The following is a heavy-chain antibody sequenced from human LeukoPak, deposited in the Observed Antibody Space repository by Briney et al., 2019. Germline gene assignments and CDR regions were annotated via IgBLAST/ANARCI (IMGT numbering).Heavy chain of an antibody. Sequence: PSETLSLTCTVSGGSISSYYWSWIRQPPGKGLEWIGYIYYSGSTNYNPSLKSRVTISVDTSKNQCSLKLSSVTAADTAVYYCARGGGYCSGGSCPFDYWGQGTLVTVSS. J-gene: IGHJ4*02. CDR1: GGSISSYY. CDR3: ARGGGYCSGGSCPFDY. D-gene: IGHD2-15*01. CDR2: IYYSGST. V-gene: IGHV4-59*01.